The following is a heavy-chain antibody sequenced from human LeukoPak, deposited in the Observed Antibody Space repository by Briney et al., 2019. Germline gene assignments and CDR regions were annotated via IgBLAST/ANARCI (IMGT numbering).Heavy chain of an antibody. CDR3: AREYYDSSGYPWRAFDI. CDR2: INPSDDST. J-gene: IGHJ3*02. CDR1: GYTFTNSG. D-gene: IGHD3-22*01. Sequence: ASVKVSCKASGYTFTNSGINWVRQAPGQGLEWMGIINPSDDSTRYAQKFQGRVTMTKDTSTNTVYMHLSSLSSDDTAVYYCAREYYDSSGYPWRAFDIWGQGTMVTVSS. V-gene: IGHV1-46*01.